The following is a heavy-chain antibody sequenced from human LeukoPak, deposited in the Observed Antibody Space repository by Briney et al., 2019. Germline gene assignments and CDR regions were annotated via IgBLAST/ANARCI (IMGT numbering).Heavy chain of an antibody. CDR1: GFTFSSYW. D-gene: IGHD2-15*01. CDR3: ARIGGGSFPHYYYYMDV. CDR2: INTDGSST. J-gene: IGHJ6*03. V-gene: IGHV3-74*01. Sequence: GGSLRLSCAASGFTFSSYWMHWVRQAPGKGLVWVSRINTDGSSTSYADSVKGRFTISRDNAKNTLYLRMNSLRAEDTAVYYCARIGGGSFPHYYYYMDVWGKGTTVTVSS.